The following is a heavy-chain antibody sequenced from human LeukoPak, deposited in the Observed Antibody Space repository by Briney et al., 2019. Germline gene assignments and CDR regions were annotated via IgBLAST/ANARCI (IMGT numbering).Heavy chain of an antibody. D-gene: IGHD6-6*01. Sequence: GESLKISCKGSGYSFTSYWIGWVRQMPGKGLEWMGIIYPGDPDTRYSPSFQGQVTISADKSISTAYLQWSSLKASDTAMYYCARLSGAIAARPNWFDPWGQGTLVTVSS. V-gene: IGHV5-51*01. CDR1: GYSFTSYW. CDR3: ARLSGAIAARPNWFDP. CDR2: IYPGDPDT. J-gene: IGHJ5*02.